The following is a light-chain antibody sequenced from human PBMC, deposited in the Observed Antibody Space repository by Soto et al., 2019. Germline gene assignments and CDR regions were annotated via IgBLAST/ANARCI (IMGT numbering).Light chain of an antibody. CDR1: SSNIGSNT. CDR3: VAWDDSLNGYVV. J-gene: IGLJ2*01. Sequence: QSVLTQPPSASGTPGQRVTISCSGSSSNIGSNTVNWYQQLPGTAPKLVIYSNNQRPSGVPDRFSGSKSGTSASLAISGLQSEDEADYYCVAWDDSLNGYVVFGGGTK. V-gene: IGLV1-44*01. CDR2: SNN.